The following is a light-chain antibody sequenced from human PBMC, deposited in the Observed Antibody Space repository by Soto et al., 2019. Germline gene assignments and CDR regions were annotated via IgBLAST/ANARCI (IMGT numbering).Light chain of an antibody. Sequence: EIVLTQSPATLSLSPVERASLSCRASQNINSDLAWYQQKPGQAPRLLIYDVSNRATGIPARFSGSGSGTDFTLTINSLAPEDSAIYYCQQRNSWPPTFGGGTKVEI. CDR1: QNINSD. CDR3: QQRNSWPPT. V-gene: IGKV3-11*01. J-gene: IGKJ4*01. CDR2: DVS.